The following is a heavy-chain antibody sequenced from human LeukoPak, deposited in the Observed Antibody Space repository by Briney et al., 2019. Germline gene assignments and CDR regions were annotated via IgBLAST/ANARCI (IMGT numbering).Heavy chain of an antibody. J-gene: IGHJ5*02. CDR1: GFTFDESD. CDR3: AKGVGFEINWFDP. V-gene: IGHV3-9*01. CDR2: INWNSAVI. D-gene: IGHD3-10*01. Sequence: PGGSLRLSCAASGFTFDESDMQWVRHAPGKGLEGVLGINWNSAVIAYAESVKGRFTISRDNARTSVYLQMNSLRAEDTALYYCAKGVGFEINWFDPWGQGIMVTVPS.